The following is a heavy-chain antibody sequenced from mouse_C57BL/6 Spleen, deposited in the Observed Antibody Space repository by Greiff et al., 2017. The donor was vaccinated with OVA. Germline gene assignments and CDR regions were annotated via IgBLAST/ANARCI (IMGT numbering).Heavy chain of an antibody. D-gene: IGHD3-2*02. J-gene: IGHJ4*01. CDR2: IYPGDGDT. CDR1: GYAFSSSW. Sequence: QVQLQQSGPELVKPGASVKISCKASGYAFSSSWMNWVKQRPGQGLEWIGRIYPGDGDTNYNGKFKGKATLTADKSSSTAYMQHSSLTSEDSAVYFCARGQLRPPYAMDYWGQGTSVTVSA. V-gene: IGHV1-82*01. CDR3: ARGQLRPPYAMDY.